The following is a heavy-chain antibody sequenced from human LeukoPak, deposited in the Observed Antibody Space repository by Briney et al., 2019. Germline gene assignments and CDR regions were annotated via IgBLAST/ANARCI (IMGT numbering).Heavy chain of an antibody. CDR1: GFTFSSYG. CDR3: AKGQQLGLFDY. CDR2: ISGSGGST. J-gene: IGHJ4*02. Sequence: GGSLRPSCAASGFTFSSYGMSWVRQAPAKGLEWVSAISGSGGSTYYADSVKGRFTISRDNSKNTLYLQMNSLRAEDTAVYYCAKGQQLGLFDYWGQGTLVTVSS. D-gene: IGHD6-13*01. V-gene: IGHV3-23*01.